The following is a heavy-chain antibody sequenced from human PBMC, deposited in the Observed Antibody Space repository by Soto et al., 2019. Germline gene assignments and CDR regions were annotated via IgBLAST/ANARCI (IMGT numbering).Heavy chain of an antibody. V-gene: IGHV3-30-3*01. CDR3: ARDPMGRYYGSGSYYFDY. J-gene: IGHJ4*01. D-gene: IGHD3-10*01. CDR1: GFTFSSYA. CDR2: ISYDGSNK. Sequence: QVQLVESGGGVVQPGRSLRLSCAASGFTFSSYAMHWVRQAPGKGLEWVAVISYDGSNKYYADSVKGRFTISRDNSKNTLYLQMNSLRAEDTAVYYCARDPMGRYYGSGSYYFDYWGHGTQVTVSS.